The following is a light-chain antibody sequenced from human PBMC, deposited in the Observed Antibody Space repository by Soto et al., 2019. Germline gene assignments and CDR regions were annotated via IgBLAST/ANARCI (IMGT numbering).Light chain of an antibody. CDR1: NIGSKN. CDR3: TSYAGTYSFFYV. CDR2: RDS. V-gene: IGLV3-9*01. Sequence: SYELTQPLSVSVALGQTARITCGGNNIGSKNVHWYQQKPGQAPVLVIYRDSNRPSGIPERFSGSNSGNTASLTISGLQAEDEADYYCTSYAGTYSFFYVFGTGTKVTVL. J-gene: IGLJ1*01.